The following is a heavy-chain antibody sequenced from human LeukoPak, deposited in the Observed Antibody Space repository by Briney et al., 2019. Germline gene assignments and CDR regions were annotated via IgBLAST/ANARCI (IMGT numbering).Heavy chain of an antibody. CDR1: GGSISSYY. D-gene: IGHD3-3*01. V-gene: IGHV4-59*01. CDR2: IYYSGST. Sequence: PSETLSLTCTVSGGSISSYYWSWIRQPPGKGLEWLGYIYYSGSTNYNPSLKSRVTISVDTSKNQFSLKLSSVTAADTAVYYCARDATIFGSVSWFDPWGQGTLVTVSS. CDR3: ARDATIFGSVSWFDP. J-gene: IGHJ5*02.